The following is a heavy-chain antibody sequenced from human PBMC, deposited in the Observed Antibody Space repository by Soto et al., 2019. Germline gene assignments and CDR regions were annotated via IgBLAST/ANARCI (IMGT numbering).Heavy chain of an antibody. CDR3: AKQSPGTPPRPDTRGPFDY. V-gene: IGHV3-23*01. Sequence: GGSLRLSCAASGFTFSSYAMSWVRQAPGKGLEWVSAISGSGGSTYYADSVKGRFTISRDNSKNTLYLQMNSLRAEDTAVYYCAKQSPGTPPRPDTRGPFDYWGQGTLVTVSS. CDR1: GFTFSSYA. CDR2: ISGSGGST. J-gene: IGHJ4*02. D-gene: IGHD1-1*01.